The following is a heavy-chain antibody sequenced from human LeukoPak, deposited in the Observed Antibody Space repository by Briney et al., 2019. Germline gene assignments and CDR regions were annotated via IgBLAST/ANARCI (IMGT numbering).Heavy chain of an antibody. CDR1: GGSISSYY. CDR2: IYYSGST. V-gene: IGHV4-59*08. Sequence: SETLSLTCTVSGGSISSYYWSWIRQPPGKGLEWIGYIYYSGSTNYNPSLKSRVTISVDTSKNQFSLKLSSVTAADTAVYYCAMTTVTSPYYWGQGTLVTVSS. CDR3: AMTTVTSPYY. J-gene: IGHJ4*02. D-gene: IGHD4-17*01.